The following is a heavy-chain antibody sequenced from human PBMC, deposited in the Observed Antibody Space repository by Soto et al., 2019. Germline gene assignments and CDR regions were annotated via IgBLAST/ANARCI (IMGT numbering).Heavy chain of an antibody. V-gene: IGHV4-39*01. CDR3: ASFAACERIHWYFDL. Sequence: SETLSLTCTVSGGSISSSSYYWGWIRQPPGKGLEWIGSIYYSGSTYYNPSLKSRVTISVDTSKNQFSLKLSSVTAADTAVYYCASFAACERIHWYFDLWGRGTLVTVSS. CDR1: GGSISSSSYY. D-gene: IGHD1-1*01. J-gene: IGHJ2*01. CDR2: IYYSGST.